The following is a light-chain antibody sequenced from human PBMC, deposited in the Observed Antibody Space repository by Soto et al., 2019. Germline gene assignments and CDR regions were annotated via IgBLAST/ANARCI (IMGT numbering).Light chain of an antibody. CDR2: DAS. CDR1: QSVSSY. Sequence: ETVLTQTPATLSLFHGERATLSCRASQSVSSYLAWYQQKPGQAPRLLIYDASNRATGIPARFSGSGSGTDFTPTITTLYLKIFEVYTCKRLRKLPFTFAWGTKVVIK. V-gene: IGKV3-11*01. CDR3: KRLRKLPFT. J-gene: IGKJ4*01.